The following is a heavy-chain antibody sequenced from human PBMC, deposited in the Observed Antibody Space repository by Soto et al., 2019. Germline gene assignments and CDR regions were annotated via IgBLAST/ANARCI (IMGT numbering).Heavy chain of an antibody. V-gene: IGHV1-2*02. Sequence: ASVKVSCKASGYTFTGYYMHWVRQAPGQGLEWMGWVNPNSGGTNYAQKFQGRVTMTRDTSISTAYMELSRLRSDDTAVYYCARGDWNYPYYGMDVWGQGTTVTVSS. J-gene: IGHJ6*02. CDR1: GYTFTGYY. CDR2: VNPNSGGT. D-gene: IGHD1-7*01. CDR3: ARGDWNYPYYGMDV.